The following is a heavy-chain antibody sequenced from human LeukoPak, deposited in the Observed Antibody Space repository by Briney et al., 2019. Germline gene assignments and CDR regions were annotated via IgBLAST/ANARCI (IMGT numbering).Heavy chain of an antibody. J-gene: IGHJ4*02. D-gene: IGHD2-15*01. Sequence: SVKVSCKASGGTFSSYAISWVRQAPGQGLEWMGRIIPILGIANYAQKFQGRVTITADKSTSTAYMELSSLRSEDTAVYYCAMSSIVVVAATPFDYWGQGTLVTVSS. V-gene: IGHV1-69*04. CDR3: AMSSIVVVAATPFDY. CDR1: GGTFSSYA. CDR2: IIPILGIA.